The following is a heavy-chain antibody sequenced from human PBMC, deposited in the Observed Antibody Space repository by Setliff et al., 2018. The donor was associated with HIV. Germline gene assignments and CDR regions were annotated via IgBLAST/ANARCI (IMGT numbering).Heavy chain of an antibody. J-gene: IGHJ4*02. CDR1: GGSISSSSYY. Sequence: KPSETLSLTCTVSGGSISSSSYYWGWIRQPPGKGLEWIGRIYTSGSTNYNPSLKSRVTMSVDTSKNQFSLKLSSVTAADTAVYYCARDRYDSSGYYYGYYFDYWGQGTLVTVSS. CDR3: ARDRYDSSGYYYGYYFDY. D-gene: IGHD3-22*01. CDR2: IYTSGST. V-gene: IGHV4-39*07.